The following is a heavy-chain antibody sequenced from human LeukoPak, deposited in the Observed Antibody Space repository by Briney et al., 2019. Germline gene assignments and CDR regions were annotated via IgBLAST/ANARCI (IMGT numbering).Heavy chain of an antibody. D-gene: IGHD2-2*01. CDR3: VRDRSKYCSSTSCPRDY. CDR2: INPNSGGT. V-gene: IGHV1-2*02. CDR1: GYTFTGYY. J-gene: IGHJ4*02. Sequence: GASVKVSCKASGYTFTGYYMHWVRQAPGQGLEWMGWINPNSGGTNHAQKFQGRVTMTRDTSISTAYMELSRLGSDGTAVYYCVRDRSKYCSSTSCPRDYWGQGTLVTVSS.